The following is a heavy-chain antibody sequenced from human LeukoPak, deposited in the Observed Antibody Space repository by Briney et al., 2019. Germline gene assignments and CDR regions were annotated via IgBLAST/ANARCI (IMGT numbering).Heavy chain of an antibody. Sequence: SETLSLTCAVYGGSFSGYYWSWIRQPPGKGLEGIGEINHSGSTNYNPSLKSRVTISVDTSKNQFSLKLSSVTAADTAVYYCARFKRYCSGGSCYYYYYYYMDVWGKGTTVTVSS. CDR3: ARFKRYCSGGSCYYYYYYYMDV. D-gene: IGHD2-15*01. CDR2: INHSGST. CDR1: GGSFSGYY. V-gene: IGHV4-34*01. J-gene: IGHJ6*03.